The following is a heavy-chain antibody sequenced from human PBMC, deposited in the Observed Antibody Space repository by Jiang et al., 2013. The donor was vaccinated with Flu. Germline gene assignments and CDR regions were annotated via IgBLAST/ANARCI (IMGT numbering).Heavy chain of an antibody. D-gene: IGHD2-15*01. J-gene: IGHJ4*02. CDR1: GGSISDYF. CDR2: KYYTGGS. Sequence: GLVKPSETLSLTCTVFGGSISDYFWSWIRQPPGKGLEWIGYKYYTGGSNYHYNPSLKSRVTISVDTAKNQISLHLSSVTAADTAVYYCARLSCSGGSCYEAYWGQGILVTVSS. V-gene: IGHV4-59*08. CDR3: ARLSCSGGSCYEAY.